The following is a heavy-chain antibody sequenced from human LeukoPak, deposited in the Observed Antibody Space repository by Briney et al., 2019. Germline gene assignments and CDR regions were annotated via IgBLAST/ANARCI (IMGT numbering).Heavy chain of an antibody. Sequence: GSLRLSCAASGFTFSSCSMNWVRQAPGKGPEWIGKHNHSGSTNYNPSHKSRVTISVDTSKNQFSLKLSSVTAADTAVYYCARGLLGYCSGGSCYFDYWGQGTLVTVSS. D-gene: IGHD2-15*01. CDR3: ARGLLGYCSGGSCYFDY. CDR1: GFTFSSCS. V-gene: IGHV4-34*01. CDR2: HNHSGST. J-gene: IGHJ4*02.